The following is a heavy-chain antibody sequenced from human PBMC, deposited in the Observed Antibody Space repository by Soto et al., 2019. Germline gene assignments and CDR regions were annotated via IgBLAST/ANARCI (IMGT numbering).Heavy chain of an antibody. D-gene: IGHD3-10*01. CDR2: INPNSGGT. CDR1: GNTYTGYY. Sequence: SVKPSCKAPGNTYTGYYMHSLRQAPGQGLERMGWINPNSGGTNYAQKFQGWFTMTRDTSISTAYMELRRVRSDVIAVYYCARGGSPYGSGGWRTGYYHYLLDVWTKGAPETVS. V-gene: IGHV1-2*04. CDR3: ARGGSPYGSGGWRTGYYHYLLDV. J-gene: IGHJ6*03.